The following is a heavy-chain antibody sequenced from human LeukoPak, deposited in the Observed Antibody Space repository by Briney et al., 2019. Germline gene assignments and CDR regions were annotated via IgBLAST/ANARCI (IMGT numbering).Heavy chain of an antibody. J-gene: IGHJ6*02. V-gene: IGHV3-30*18. CDR1: GFTFSSYG. CDR3: AKDRTGWYYGMDV. CDR2: ISYDGSNK. D-gene: IGHD2-15*01. Sequence: PGGSLRLSCAASGFTFSSYGMHWVRQAPGKGLEWVAVISYDGSNKYYADSVKGRFTNSRDNSKNTLYLQMNSLRAEDTAVYYCAKDRTGWYYGMDVWGQGTTVTVSS.